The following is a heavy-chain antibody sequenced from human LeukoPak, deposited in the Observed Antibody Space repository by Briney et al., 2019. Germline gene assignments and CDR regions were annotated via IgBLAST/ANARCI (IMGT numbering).Heavy chain of an antibody. CDR1: GGSISSYY. D-gene: IGHD6-13*01. CDR3: ARGRESSSWYQTQSSWYGMDV. V-gene: IGHV4-59*01. Sequence: SETLSLTCTVSGGSISSYYWSWIRQPPGKGLEWIGYIYYSGSTNYNPSLKSRVTISVDTSKNQFSLKLSSVTAADTAVYYCARGRESSSWYQTQSSWYGMDVWGQGTTVTVSS. J-gene: IGHJ6*02. CDR2: IYYSGST.